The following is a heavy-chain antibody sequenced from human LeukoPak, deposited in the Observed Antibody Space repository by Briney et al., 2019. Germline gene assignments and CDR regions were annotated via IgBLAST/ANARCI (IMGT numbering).Heavy chain of an antibody. V-gene: IGHV3-21*01. D-gene: IGHD3/OR15-3a*01. CDR3: ARDMDYPVEYYYYYMDV. CDR2: ISSSSTYI. Sequence: GGSLRLSCAASGASGFTFSSYSMNWVRQAPGKGLEWVSSISSSSTYIYYADSVKGRFTISRDNAKNSLYLQMNSLRAEDTAVYYCARDMDYPVEYYYYYMDVWGKGTTVTVSS. J-gene: IGHJ6*03. CDR1: GFTFSSYS.